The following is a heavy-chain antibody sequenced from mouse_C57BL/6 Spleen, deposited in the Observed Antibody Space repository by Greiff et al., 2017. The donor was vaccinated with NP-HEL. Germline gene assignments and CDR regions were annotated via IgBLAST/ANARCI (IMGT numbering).Heavy chain of an antibody. D-gene: IGHD2-4*01. CDR3: ARRDYGKDYDGMDY. V-gene: IGHV1-81*01. CDR2: IYPRSGNT. J-gene: IGHJ4*01. Sequence: VQLQQSGAELVRPGASVKLSCKASGYTFTSYGISWVKQRPGQGLEWIGEIYPRSGNTYYNEKFKGKATLTVDKSSSTAYMQLRSLTSEDSAVYFCARRDYGKDYDGMDYWGQGTSVTVSS. CDR1: GYTFTSYG.